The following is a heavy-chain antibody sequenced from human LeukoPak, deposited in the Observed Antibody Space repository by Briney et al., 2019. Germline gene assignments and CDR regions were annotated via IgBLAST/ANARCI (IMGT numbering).Heavy chain of an antibody. D-gene: IGHD6-19*01. V-gene: IGHV1-18*01. Sequence: GASVKVSCKASGFTFNNYGISWARQAPGQGLEWMGWISAYNGDTHYEQKFQGRVTLTTDTSTRTAYMELRSLRSDDTAMYYCARDPSNTSGWYIYFDYSGQGTLVTVSP. CDR3: ARDPSNTSGWYIYFDY. CDR2: ISAYNGDT. CDR1: GFTFNNYG. J-gene: IGHJ4*02.